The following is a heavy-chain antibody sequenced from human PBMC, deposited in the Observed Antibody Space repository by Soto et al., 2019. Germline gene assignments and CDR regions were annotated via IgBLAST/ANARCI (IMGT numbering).Heavy chain of an antibody. Sequence: QVQLVQAGAEVKKPGASVKVSCKTSGYTFTGYGINWVRQAPGHGLEWMGWISVFNGNTKYGQNIQDRVIMTTDTSTVTAYIELRRLRSDDTAVYFCGREGSGGIIESWGHGTMLIVSS. CDR1: GYTFTGYG. V-gene: IGHV1-18*01. J-gene: IGHJ3*01. CDR3: GREGSGGIIES. CDR2: ISVFNGNT. D-gene: IGHD2-15*01.